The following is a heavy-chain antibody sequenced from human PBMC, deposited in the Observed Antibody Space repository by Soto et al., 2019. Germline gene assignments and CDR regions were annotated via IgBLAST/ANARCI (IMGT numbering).Heavy chain of an antibody. D-gene: IGHD2-2*01. CDR1: GGSINSGNYY. J-gene: IGHJ5*02. V-gene: IGHV4-31*03. CDR2: ISYSGSA. Sequence: SETLSLTCSVSGGSINSGNYYWSWIRQHPGKGLEWIGYISYSGSAHYNPSLRSRVFISVDTSRNQFSLKLSSVTAADTAVYYCARRRCTTTTCFDPRGQGTLVTVSS. CDR3: ARRRCTTTTCFDP.